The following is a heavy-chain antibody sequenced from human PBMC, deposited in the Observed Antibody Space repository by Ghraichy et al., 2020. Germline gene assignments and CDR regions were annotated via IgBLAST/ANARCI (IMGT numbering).Heavy chain of an antibody. CDR2: ISGSGGST. V-gene: IGHV3-23*01. CDR1: GFTFSSYA. CDR3: AKVELDFWSGYYLDYFDY. J-gene: IGHJ4*02. D-gene: IGHD3-3*01. Sequence: GGSLRLSCAASGFTFSSYAMSWVRQAPGKGLEWVSAISGSGGSTYYADSVKGRFTISRDNSKNTLYLQMNSLRAEDTAVYYCAKVELDFWSGYYLDYFDYWGQGTLVTVSS.